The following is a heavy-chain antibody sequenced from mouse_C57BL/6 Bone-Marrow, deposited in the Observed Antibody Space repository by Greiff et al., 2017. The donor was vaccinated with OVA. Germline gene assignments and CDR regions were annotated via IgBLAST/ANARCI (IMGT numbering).Heavy chain of an antibody. J-gene: IGHJ2*01. CDR2: ISDGGSYT. V-gene: IGHV5-4*01. CDR1: GFTFSSYA. CDR3: ARENDGY. Sequence: EVKLVESGGGLVKPGGSLKLPCAASGFTFSSYAMSWVRQTPEKRLEWVATISDGGSYTYYPDNVKGRFTISRDNATNNQYLQMSHLKSEDTAMYYCARENDGYWGQGTTLTVSS. D-gene: IGHD2-3*01.